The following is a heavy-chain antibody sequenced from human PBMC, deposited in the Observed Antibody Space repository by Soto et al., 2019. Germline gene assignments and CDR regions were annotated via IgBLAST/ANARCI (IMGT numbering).Heavy chain of an antibody. CDR2: IIPIFGTA. CDR3: ATQNFYGDYVLNWFDP. J-gene: IGHJ5*02. CDR1: GGTFSSYA. V-gene: IGHV1-69*01. D-gene: IGHD4-17*01. Sequence: QVQLVQSGAEVKKPGSSVKVSCKASGGTFSSYAISWVRQAPGQGLEWMGGIIPIFGTANYAQKFQGRVTRTADESTSTAYMELSSLRAEDTAVYYCATQNFYGDYVLNWFDPWGQGTLVTVSS.